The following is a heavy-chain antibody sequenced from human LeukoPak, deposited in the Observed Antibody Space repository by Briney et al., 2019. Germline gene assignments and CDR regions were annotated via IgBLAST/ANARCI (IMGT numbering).Heavy chain of an antibody. CDR1: GYTFTSYG. Sequence: ASVKVSCKASGYTFTSYGISWVRQAPGQGLEWMGWISAYNGNTNCAQKLQGRVTMTTDTSTSTAYMELRSLRSDDTAVYYCARDLVWQLVGTPGDYWGQGTLVTVSS. CDR2: ISAYNGNT. CDR3: ARDLVWQLVGTPGDY. V-gene: IGHV1-18*01. D-gene: IGHD6-6*01. J-gene: IGHJ4*02.